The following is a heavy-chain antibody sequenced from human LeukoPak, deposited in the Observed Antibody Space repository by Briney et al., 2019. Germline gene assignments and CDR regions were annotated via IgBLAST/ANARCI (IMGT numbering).Heavy chain of an antibody. CDR1: GGSVSSGGYY. CDR3: ARTDVASMDAFDI. J-gene: IGHJ3*02. V-gene: IGHV4-31*03. CDR2: IYYSGST. Sequence: SETLSLTCTVSGGSVSSGGYYWSWIRQHPGKGLEWIGYIYYSGSTYYNPSLKSRVTISVDTSKNQFSLKLSSVTAADTAVYYCARTDVASMDAFDIWGQGTMVTVSS. D-gene: IGHD5-12*01.